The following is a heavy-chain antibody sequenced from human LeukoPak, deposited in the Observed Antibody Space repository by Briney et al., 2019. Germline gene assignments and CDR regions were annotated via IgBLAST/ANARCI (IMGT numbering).Heavy chain of an antibody. Sequence: GGSLRLSCAASGFTFSSYAMHWVRQAPGKGLEWVALISYDESNTFYADSVKGRFTISRDNSKNTLYLQMNSLRVEDTAVYYCARDGDGDYVFSYYFDYWGQGTLVTVSS. D-gene: IGHD4-17*01. V-gene: IGHV3-30*04. CDR1: GFTFSSYA. CDR3: ARDGDGDYVFSYYFDY. J-gene: IGHJ4*02. CDR2: ISYDESNT.